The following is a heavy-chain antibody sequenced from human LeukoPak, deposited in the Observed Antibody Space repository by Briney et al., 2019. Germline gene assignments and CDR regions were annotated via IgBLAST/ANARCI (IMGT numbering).Heavy chain of an antibody. Sequence: GGSLRLSCAASGFTFSSYAMRWVRQAPGKGLEWVSAISGGGGSTYYADSVKGRFTISRDNSKNTLYLQMNSLRAEDTAVYYCAKEAGAYGGNSGGNFDSWGQGTLVTVSS. CDR1: GFTFSSYA. CDR3: AKEAGAYGGNSGGNFDS. V-gene: IGHV3-23*01. J-gene: IGHJ4*02. CDR2: ISGGGGST. D-gene: IGHD4-23*01.